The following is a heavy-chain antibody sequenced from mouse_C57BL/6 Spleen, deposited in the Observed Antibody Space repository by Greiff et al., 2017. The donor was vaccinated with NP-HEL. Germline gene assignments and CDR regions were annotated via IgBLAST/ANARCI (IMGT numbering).Heavy chain of an antibody. D-gene: IGHD1-1*01. J-gene: IGHJ2*01. Sequence: EVMLVESGGGLVKPGGSLKLSCAASGFTFSDYGMHWVRQAPEKGLEWVAYISSGSSTIYYADTVKGRFTISRDNAKNTPFLQMNSLRSEDTAMYYCAKEDYYGSSFDYWGQGTTLTVSS. CDR3: AKEDYYGSSFDY. CDR2: ISSGSSTI. CDR1: GFTFSDYG. V-gene: IGHV5-17*01.